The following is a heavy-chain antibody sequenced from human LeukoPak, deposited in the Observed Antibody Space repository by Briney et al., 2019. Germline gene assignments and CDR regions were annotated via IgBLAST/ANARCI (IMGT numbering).Heavy chain of an antibody. D-gene: IGHD2-21*02. V-gene: IGHV1-2*02. CDR3: ARGEAVTAVGIDY. CDR2: ISLNSSNT. Sequence: ASVKVSCKASGYSFSGYYIHWVRQAPGQGLEWMGWISLNSSNTNYEQKFQGRVTMTRDTSISTVYMELSRLRSDDTAVYFCARGEAVTAVGIDYWGQGTLVTVPS. J-gene: IGHJ4*02. CDR1: GYSFSGYY.